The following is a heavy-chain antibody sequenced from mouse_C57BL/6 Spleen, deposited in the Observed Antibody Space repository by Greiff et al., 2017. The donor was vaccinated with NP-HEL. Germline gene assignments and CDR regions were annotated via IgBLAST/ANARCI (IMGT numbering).Heavy chain of an antibody. CDR2: IYPGDGDT. Sequence: VQLQQSGPELVKPGASVKISCTASGYAFSSSWMNWVKQRPGKGLEWIGRIYPGDGDTNYNGKFKGKATLTADKSSSTAYMQLSSLTSEDSAVYFCARGIATGAWFAYWGQGTLVTVSA. CDR1: GYAFSSSW. J-gene: IGHJ3*01. CDR3: ARGIATGAWFAY. D-gene: IGHD1-1*01. V-gene: IGHV1-82*01.